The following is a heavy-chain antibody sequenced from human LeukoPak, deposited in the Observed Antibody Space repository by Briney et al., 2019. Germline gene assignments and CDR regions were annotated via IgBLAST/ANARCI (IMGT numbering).Heavy chain of an antibody. Sequence: PGGSLRLSCAASGFTFSSYSMTWVRQAPGKGLEWVSSISSSSSSYIYYADSVKGRFTISRDNAKNSLYLQMNSLRAEDTAVYYCARDGYGNYYGSGSYSYWGQGTLVTVSS. D-gene: IGHD3-10*01. CDR1: GFTFSSYS. CDR2: ISSSSSSYI. V-gene: IGHV3-21*01. CDR3: ARDGYGNYYGSGSYSY. J-gene: IGHJ4*02.